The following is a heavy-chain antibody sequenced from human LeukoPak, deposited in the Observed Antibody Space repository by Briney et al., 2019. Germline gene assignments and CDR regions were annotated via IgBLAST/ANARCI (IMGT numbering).Heavy chain of an antibody. CDR3: AHTRFTGIIVLDAFDI. D-gene: IGHD3-10*01. Sequence: ESGPTLVNPTQTLTLTCTCSGFSISTTGVGVGWIRQPPGKALEWLALIYWDDDKRHSPSLKNRLTITRDTSNNQVVLTIINMDPVDTAAYFCAHTRFTGIIVLDAFDIWGQGKMVTVSS. V-gene: IGHV2-5*02. J-gene: IGHJ3*02. CDR2: IYWDDDK. CDR1: GFSISTTGVG.